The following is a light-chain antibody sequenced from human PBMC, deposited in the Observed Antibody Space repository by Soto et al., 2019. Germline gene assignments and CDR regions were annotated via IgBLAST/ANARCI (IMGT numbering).Light chain of an antibody. J-gene: IGKJ1*01. CDR2: DAS. CDR3: QQYNDWPPRWT. Sequence: EIIITQSPATLSVSPGERATLSCRASQSIDSNLAWYQQKPGLAPRLLIYDASIRAPGIPARVSGSGSGTEFTLTISSLQSEDFAVYYCQQYNDWPPRWTFGQGTKVDI. V-gene: IGKV3-15*01. CDR1: QSIDSN.